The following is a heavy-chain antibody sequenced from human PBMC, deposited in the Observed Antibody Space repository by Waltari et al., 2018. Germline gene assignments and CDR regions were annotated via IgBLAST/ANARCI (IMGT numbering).Heavy chain of an antibody. CDR2: ISYDGSNK. CDR3: ALGWELLGNAFDI. V-gene: IGHV3-30-3*01. D-gene: IGHD1-26*01. J-gene: IGHJ3*02. Sequence: QVQLVESGGGVAQPGRSLRLSCAASGFSSSSYAMHWVRQAPGKGLEWVAVISYDGSNKYYADSVKGRFTISRDNSKNTLYLQMNSLRAEDTAVYYCALGWELLGNAFDIWGQGTMVTVSS. CDR1: GFSSSSYA.